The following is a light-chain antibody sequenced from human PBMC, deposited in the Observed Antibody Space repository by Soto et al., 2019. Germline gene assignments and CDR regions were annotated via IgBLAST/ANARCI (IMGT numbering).Light chain of an antibody. V-gene: IGKV3-20*01. J-gene: IGKJ1*01. CDR2: GAS. CDR3: QQYGSSPRT. Sequence: EVVLTKSTGTLSLSPGERATLSCRASQSVRSSYLAWYQQKPGQAPRLLMYGASSRATGIPDRFSGSGSGTDFTLTISRLEPEDFAVYYCQQYGSSPRTFCQGTKVDIK. CDR1: QSVRSSY.